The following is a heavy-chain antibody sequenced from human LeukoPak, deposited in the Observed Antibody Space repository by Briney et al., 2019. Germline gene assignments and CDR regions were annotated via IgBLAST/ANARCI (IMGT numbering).Heavy chain of an antibody. D-gene: IGHD2-2*01. Sequence: GASVKVSCKAFGYTFTSYGISWVRQAPGQGLEWMGWISAYNGNTNYAQKLQGRVTMTTDTSTSTAYMELRSLRSDDTAVYYCARDQVVPAAKAGIDYWGQGTLVTVSS. J-gene: IGHJ4*02. CDR3: ARDQVVPAAKAGIDY. V-gene: IGHV1-18*01. CDR2: ISAYNGNT. CDR1: GYTFTSYG.